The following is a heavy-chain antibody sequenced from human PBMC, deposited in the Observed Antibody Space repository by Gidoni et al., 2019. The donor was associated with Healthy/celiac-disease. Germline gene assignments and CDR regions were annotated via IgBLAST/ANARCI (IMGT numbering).Heavy chain of an antibody. CDR3: ARDALPYCTGGVCYSRGGAAAGTNPYYYYGMDV. Sequence: QVQLVESGGGVVQPGRSLRLSCAASGFTFSSYAMHWVRQAPGKGLEGVAVISYDGSNKYYADSVKGRFTISRDNSKNTLYLQMNSLRAEDTAVYYCARDALPYCTGGVCYSRGGAAAGTNPYYYYGMDVWGQGTTVTVSS. J-gene: IGHJ6*02. CDR1: GFTFSSYA. D-gene: IGHD2-8*02. V-gene: IGHV3-30-3*01. CDR2: ISYDGSNK.